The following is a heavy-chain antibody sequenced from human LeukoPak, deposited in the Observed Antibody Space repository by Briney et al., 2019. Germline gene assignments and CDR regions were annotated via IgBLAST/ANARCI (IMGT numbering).Heavy chain of an antibody. CDR2: IYRKTDGGTT. V-gene: IGHV3-15*01. CDR1: GFTFTNAW. D-gene: IGHD2/OR15-2a*01. CDR3: TTDTWSGFDP. J-gene: IGHJ5*02. Sequence: GGSLRLSCAASGFTFTNAWMTWVRQAPGKGLEWVGRIYRKTDGGTTDYAAPVEGRFTISRDDSKNTLYLQMNSLKTEDTAVYYCTTDTWSGFDPWGQGTLVTVSS.